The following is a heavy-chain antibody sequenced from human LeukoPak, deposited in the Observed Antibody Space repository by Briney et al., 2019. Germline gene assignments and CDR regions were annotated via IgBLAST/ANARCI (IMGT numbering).Heavy chain of an antibody. J-gene: IGHJ4*02. D-gene: IGHD3-22*01. CDR1: GYTFTSYY. CDR2: INPSGGST. V-gene: IGHV1-46*01. Sequence: ASVKVSCKASGYTFTSYYMHCVRQAPGQGLEWMGIINPSGGSTSYAQKFQGRVTMTRDTSTSTVYMELSSLRSEDTAVYYCARSGVRYDSSGPFDYWGQGTLVTVSS. CDR3: ARSGVRYDSSGPFDY.